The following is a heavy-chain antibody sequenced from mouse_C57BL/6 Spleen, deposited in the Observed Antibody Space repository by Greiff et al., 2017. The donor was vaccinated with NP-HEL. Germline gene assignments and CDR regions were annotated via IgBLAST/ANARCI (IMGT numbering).Heavy chain of an antibody. CDR2: IDPEDGDT. CDR1: GFNIKDYY. V-gene: IGHV14-1*01. CDR3: TYSSGPLYAMDY. Sequence: VQLQQSGAELVRPGASVKLSCTASGFNIKDYYMHWVKQRPEQGLEWIGRIDPEDGDTEYAPKFQGKATMTADTSSNTAYLQLSSLTSEDTAVYYCTYSSGPLYAMDYWGQGTSVTVSS. J-gene: IGHJ4*01. D-gene: IGHD3-2*02.